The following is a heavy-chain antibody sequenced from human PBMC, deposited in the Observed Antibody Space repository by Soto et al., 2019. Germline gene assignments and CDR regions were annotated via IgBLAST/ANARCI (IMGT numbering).Heavy chain of an antibody. J-gene: IGHJ4*01. V-gene: IGHV3-23*01. D-gene: IGHD3-22*01. CDR1: GFTFSSYA. CDR2: ISGSDGST. Sequence: GGSLRLSCAASGFTFSSYAMTWVRQAPGKGLEWVSVISGSDGSTDYADSVKGRFTISRDNSKNTLYLQMNSLRAEDTAVYFCVKDHRYDSGGYYFDYWGQGTLVTVSS. CDR3: VKDHRYDSGGYYFDY.